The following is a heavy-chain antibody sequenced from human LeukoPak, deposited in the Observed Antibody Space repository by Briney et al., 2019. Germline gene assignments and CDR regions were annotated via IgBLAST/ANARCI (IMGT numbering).Heavy chain of an antibody. V-gene: IGHV3-23*01. J-gene: IGHJ4*02. CDR2: ISGSGGST. CDR1: GFTFSSYA. Sequence: GGSLRLSCAASGFTFSSYAMSWVRQAPGKGLEWVSAISGSGGSTYYADSVKGRFTISRDNSKNTLYLQMNSLRAEDTAVYYCASSVLEWDGYNGVVDYWGQGTLVTVSS. D-gene: IGHD5-24*01. CDR3: ASSVLEWDGYNGVVDY.